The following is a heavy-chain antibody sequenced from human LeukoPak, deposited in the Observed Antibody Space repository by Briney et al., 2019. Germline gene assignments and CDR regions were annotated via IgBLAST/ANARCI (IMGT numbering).Heavy chain of an antibody. Sequence: ASVKVSCKASGYTFTGYYIHWVRQAPGQGLEWMGWINPNSGGTNYAQKFQGRVTMTRDTSISTAYMELSRLRSDDTAVYYCAREWELLRKYLYHWGQGTLVTVSS. CDR1: GYTFTGYY. CDR3: AREWELLRKYLYH. J-gene: IGHJ1*01. V-gene: IGHV1-2*02. CDR2: INPNSGGT. D-gene: IGHD1-26*01.